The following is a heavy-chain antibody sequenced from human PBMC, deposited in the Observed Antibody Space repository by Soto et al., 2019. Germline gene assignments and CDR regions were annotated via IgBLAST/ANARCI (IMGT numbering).Heavy chain of an antibody. J-gene: IGHJ5*02. CDR2: IYHSGST. D-gene: IGHD3-22*01. Sequence: SETLSLTCAVSGGSISSSNWWSWVRQPPGKGLEWIGEIYHSGSTNYNPSLKSRVTISVDKSKNQFSLKLSSVTAADTAVYYCAREGMNYDSSGYWFDPWGQGTLVTVS. CDR3: AREGMNYDSSGYWFDP. V-gene: IGHV4-4*02. CDR1: GGSISSSNW.